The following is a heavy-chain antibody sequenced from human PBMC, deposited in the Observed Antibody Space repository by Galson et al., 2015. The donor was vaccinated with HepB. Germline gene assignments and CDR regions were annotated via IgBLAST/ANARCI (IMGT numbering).Heavy chain of an antibody. Sequence: SLRLSCAASRFTFRTYAMSWVRQAPGKGLEWVSAISGSGGSTYYAGSVKGRFTISRDNSKNTLYLQMNSLRAEDTAVYYCAKALGYCSSSSCQNAFDIWGQGTMVTVSS. J-gene: IGHJ3*02. D-gene: IGHD2-2*01. CDR1: RFTFRTYA. CDR2: ISGSGGST. CDR3: AKALGYCSSSSCQNAFDI. V-gene: IGHV3-23*01.